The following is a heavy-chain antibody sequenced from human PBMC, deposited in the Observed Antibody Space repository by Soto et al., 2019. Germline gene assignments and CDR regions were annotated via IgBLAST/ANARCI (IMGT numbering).Heavy chain of an antibody. D-gene: IGHD4-4*01. CDR3: ARKVTVTRKFDY. Sequence: SSETLSLPCTVSGGYISSSSYYWGWIRQHPGKGLEWIGYIYYSGSTYYNPSLKSRVTISVDTSKNQFSLKLSSVTAADTAVYYCARKVTVTRKFDYWGQGTLVTVSS. CDR2: IYYSGST. J-gene: IGHJ4*02. V-gene: IGHV4-31*02. CDR1: GGYISSSSYY.